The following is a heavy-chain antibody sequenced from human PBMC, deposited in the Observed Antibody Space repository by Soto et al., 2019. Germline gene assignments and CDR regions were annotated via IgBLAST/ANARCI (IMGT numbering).Heavy chain of an antibody. J-gene: IGHJ6*01. CDR1: GFSLSTSGVG. CDR2: IYWDDDK. CDR3: AHSTSTRHYDFWSGPRPDV. Sequence: SGPTLVNPTQTLTLTCTFSGFSLSTSGVGVGWIRQPPGKALEWLALIYWDDDKRYSPSLKSRLTITEDTSKNQVVLTMTNMDSVDTATYYCAHSTSTRHYDFWSGPRPDVWGQGT. V-gene: IGHV2-5*02. D-gene: IGHD3-3*01.